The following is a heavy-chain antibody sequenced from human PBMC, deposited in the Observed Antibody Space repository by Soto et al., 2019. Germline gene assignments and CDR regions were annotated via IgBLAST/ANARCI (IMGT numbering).Heavy chain of an antibody. CDR3: ARGAGPSSNFDS. J-gene: IGHJ4*02. V-gene: IGHV4-59*01. CDR1: GGSISSYY. D-gene: IGHD6-6*01. Sequence: QVQLQESGPRLVKTSETLSLTCTVSGGSISSYYWSWIRQPPGKGLQWIGFIFYNGFTNHNPSLKSRVTMSVDTSRNQFSLKLTSVTAADTAVYFCARGAGPSSNFDSWGPGALVTVS. CDR2: IFYNGFT.